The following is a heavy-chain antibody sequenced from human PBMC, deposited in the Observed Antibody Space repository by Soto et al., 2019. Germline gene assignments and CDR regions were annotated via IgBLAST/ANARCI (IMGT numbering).Heavy chain of an antibody. D-gene: IGHD3-22*01. CDR1: GGSISSGGYS. J-gene: IGHJ4*02. V-gene: IGHV4-31*03. Sequence: TLPLPCTVSGGSISSGGYSWSWIRQHPEQGLEWIGYIYYSGSTYYNPSLKSRVTISVDTSKNQFSLKLRSVTAADTAVYYCARGTYYYDSSGYYFDYWGQGTLVAVSS. CDR2: IYYSGST. CDR3: ARGTYYYDSSGYYFDY.